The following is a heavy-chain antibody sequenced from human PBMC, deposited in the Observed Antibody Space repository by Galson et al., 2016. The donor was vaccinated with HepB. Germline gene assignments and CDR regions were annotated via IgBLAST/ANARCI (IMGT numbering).Heavy chain of an antibody. D-gene: IGHD2-15*01. CDR2: ITSDGYGT. CDR1: GFSFSDCA. V-gene: IGHV3-64D*06. J-gene: IGHJ4*02. CDR3: VKAAGVKRGRLNFDQ. Sequence: SLRLSCAASGFSFSDCAMHWVRQAPGKGLEYVSAITSDGYGTFYADSVKGRFTMSRDNSKNTVYLQMSSLRPEDTALYYCVKAAGVKRGRLNFDQWGQGTLVTVSS.